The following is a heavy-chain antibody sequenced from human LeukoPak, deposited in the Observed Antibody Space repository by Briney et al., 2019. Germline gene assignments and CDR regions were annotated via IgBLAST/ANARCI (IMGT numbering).Heavy chain of an antibody. CDR2: IIPIFGTA. Sequence: ASVKVSCKASGGTFSSYAISRVRQAPGQGLEWMGGIIPIFGTANYAQKFQGRVTITADESTSTAYMELSSLRSEDTAVYYCARGQDLEPYCSGGSCYSPFDYWGQGTLVTVSS. J-gene: IGHJ4*02. CDR1: GGTFSSYA. D-gene: IGHD2-15*01. V-gene: IGHV1-69*13. CDR3: ARGQDLEPYCSGGSCYSPFDY.